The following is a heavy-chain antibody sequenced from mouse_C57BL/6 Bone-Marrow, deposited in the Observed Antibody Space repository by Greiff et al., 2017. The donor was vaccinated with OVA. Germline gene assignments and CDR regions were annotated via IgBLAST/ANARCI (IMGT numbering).Heavy chain of an antibody. CDR3: ARWPGGYDWFAY. CDR2: IYPGDGDT. CDR1: GYAFSSYW. D-gene: IGHD2-2*01. J-gene: IGHJ3*01. Sequence: VKLMESGAELVKPGASVKISCKASGYAFSSYWMNWVKQRPGKGLEWIGQIYPGDGDTNYNGKFKGKATLTADKSSSTAYMQLSSLTSEDSAVYFCARWPGGYDWFAYWGQGTLVTVSA. V-gene: IGHV1-80*01.